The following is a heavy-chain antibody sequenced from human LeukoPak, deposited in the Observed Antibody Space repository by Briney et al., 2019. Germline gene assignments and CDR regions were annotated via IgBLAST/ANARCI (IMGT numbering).Heavy chain of an antibody. J-gene: IGHJ6*04. D-gene: IGHD3-10*02. CDR1: GFTFSSYG. V-gene: IGHV3-21*01. CDR2: ISSSSSYI. CDR3: AELGITMIGGV. Sequence: GGSLRLSCAASGFTFSSYGMSWVRQAPGKGLEWVSSISSSSSYIYYADSVKGRFTVSRDNAKNSLYLQMNSLRAEDAAVYYCAELGITMIGGVWGKGTTVTISS.